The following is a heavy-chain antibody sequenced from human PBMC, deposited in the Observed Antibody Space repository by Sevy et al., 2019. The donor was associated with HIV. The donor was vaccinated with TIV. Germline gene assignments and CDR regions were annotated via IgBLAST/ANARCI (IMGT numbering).Heavy chain of an antibody. CDR3: ARDLVIPATTDYFYYGMDV. Sequence: GSLRLSCVASGFTIRTYNMNWVRQAPGKGLEWVSSISSSSTYIYYADSVKGRFTISRDNAKNSLYLQMSSLRAEDTAVYYCARDLVIPATTDYFYYGMDVWGQGTTVTVSS. J-gene: IGHJ6*02. V-gene: IGHV3-21*01. CDR1: GFTIRTYN. CDR2: ISSSSTYI. D-gene: IGHD1-26*01.